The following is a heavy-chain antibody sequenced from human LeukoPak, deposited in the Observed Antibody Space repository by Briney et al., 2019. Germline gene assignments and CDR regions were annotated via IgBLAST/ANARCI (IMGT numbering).Heavy chain of an antibody. J-gene: IGHJ6*04. V-gene: IGHV4-39*01. CDR1: GDSMSISSYY. D-gene: IGHD3-3*01. Sequence: PSETLSLTCSVSGDSMSISSYYWGWIRQPPGKGLEWIESIYYSGTTHYNASLKSRVIISLDRSRTQFSLQVNSVTTADTAVYYCARHAVADSVTVFGVSPDVWGKGTTVTLFS. CDR2: IYYSGTT. CDR3: ARHAVADSVTVFGVSPDV.